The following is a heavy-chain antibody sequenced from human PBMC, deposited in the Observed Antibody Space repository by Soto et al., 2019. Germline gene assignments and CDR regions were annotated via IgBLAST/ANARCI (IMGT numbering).Heavy chain of an antibody. CDR3: AIRFRGFEAVIDYGRDG. CDR2: ISAYNGNT. J-gene: IGHJ6*02. V-gene: IGHV1-18*04. D-gene: IGHD3-3*01. CDR1: FYTKNCYG. Sequence: PVRLSCGAPFYTKNCYGISWVRRAPGEVLEWMGWISAYNGNTNYAQKLQGRVTMTTDTSTSTAYMELRSLRSDDTAVYYCAIRFRGFEAVIDYGRDGWGQGTTVTVSS.